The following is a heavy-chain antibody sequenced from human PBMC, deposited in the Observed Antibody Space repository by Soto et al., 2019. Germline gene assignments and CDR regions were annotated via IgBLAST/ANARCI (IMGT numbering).Heavy chain of an antibody. CDR3: AREKAVAGTLIDY. CDR2: IQSDGSST. CDR1: GFSLISYW. D-gene: IGHD6-19*01. V-gene: IGHV3-74*01. Sequence: PGGSLRLSCAVSGFSLISYWMHWVRQAPGKGLVWVSRIQSDGSSTNYADSVKGRFTISRDNAKNTLYLQMDSLRVEDTAEYFCAREKAVAGTLIDYWGQGALVTVSS. J-gene: IGHJ4*02.